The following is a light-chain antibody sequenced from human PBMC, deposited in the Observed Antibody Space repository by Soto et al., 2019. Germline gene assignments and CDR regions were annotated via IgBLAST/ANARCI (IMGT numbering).Light chain of an antibody. V-gene: IGKV1-5*01. J-gene: IGKJ1*01. CDR3: QQYNSYPWT. CDR2: DAS. Sequence: DIQMTQSPSTLSASVGDRVTITCRASQSISPWLAWYQQKPGKAPKFLIYDASSLESGVPSRFSGSGSGTESTLTISSLQPDDFATYYCQQYNSYPWTFGQGTKVEIK. CDR1: QSISPW.